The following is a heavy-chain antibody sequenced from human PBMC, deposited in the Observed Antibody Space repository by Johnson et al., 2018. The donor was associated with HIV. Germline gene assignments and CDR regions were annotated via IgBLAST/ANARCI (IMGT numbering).Heavy chain of an antibody. Sequence: VQLVESGGGLIQPGGSLRLSCAASGFTVSSNYMSWVRQAPGKGLEWVAVIWYDGSNNYYADSVKGRFTISKDNSRNTLFLQMNSLRADDTAVYYCAIGRGEFPRHAFDIWGQGTMVTVSS. J-gene: IGHJ3*02. D-gene: IGHD3-10*01. V-gene: IGHV3-33*08. CDR3: AIGRGEFPRHAFDI. CDR1: GFTVSSNY. CDR2: IWYDGSNN.